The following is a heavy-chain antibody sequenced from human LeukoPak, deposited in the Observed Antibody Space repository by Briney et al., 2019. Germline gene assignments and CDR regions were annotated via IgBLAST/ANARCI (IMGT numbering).Heavy chain of an antibody. V-gene: IGHV4-39*07. Sequence: SETLSLTCTVSGGSISSRTDYWGWIRQPPGKGLEWIGSIYSNNGDTYSNPSLKSRVTISVDTSKNQFSLKLSSVTAADTAVYYCARLLERRDYYYYGMDVWGQGTTVTVSS. CDR2: IYSNNGDT. CDR1: GGSISSRTDY. CDR3: ARLLERRDYYYYGMDV. D-gene: IGHD1-1*01. J-gene: IGHJ6*02.